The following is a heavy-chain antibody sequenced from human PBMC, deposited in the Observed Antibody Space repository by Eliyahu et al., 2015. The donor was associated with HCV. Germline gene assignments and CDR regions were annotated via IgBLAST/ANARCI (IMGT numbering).Heavy chain of an antibody. J-gene: IGHJ3*02. D-gene: IGHD1-26*01. Sequence: QVQLVESGGGVVQPXRSLRLSXAXSGFTFXXXAMHWXRQAPGKGLEWVAVISYDGNSEFYADSVKGRFTVSRDNSYNTLYLQMNSLRAEDTAVYYCARPGYTGSYSHAFDIWGQGTMVTVSS. CDR3: ARPGYTGSYSHAFDI. CDR1: GFTFXXXA. V-gene: IGHV3-30-3*01. CDR2: ISYDGNSE.